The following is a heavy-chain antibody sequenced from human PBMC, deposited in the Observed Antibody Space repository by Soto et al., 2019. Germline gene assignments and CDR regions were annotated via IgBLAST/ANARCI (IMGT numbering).Heavy chain of an antibody. Sequence: GGSLRLSCAASGVTFSSYWMHWVRQAPGKGLVRVSRINSDGSSTSYADSVKGRFTISRDNAKNTLYLQMNSLRAEDTAVYYCARDPTYFYDSSGYYDYWGQGTLVTVSS. J-gene: IGHJ4*02. V-gene: IGHV3-74*01. D-gene: IGHD3-22*01. CDR3: ARDPTYFYDSSGYYDY. CDR1: GVTFSSYW. CDR2: INSDGSST.